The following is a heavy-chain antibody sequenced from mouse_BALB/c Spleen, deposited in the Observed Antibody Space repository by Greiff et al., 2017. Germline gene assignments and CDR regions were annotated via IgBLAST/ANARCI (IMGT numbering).Heavy chain of an antibody. J-gene: IGHJ4*01. CDR2: INPSTGYT. D-gene: IGHD1-1*02. CDR1: GYTFTSYW. CDR3: ARGGYDAMDY. V-gene: IGHV1-7*01. Sequence: LQESGAELAKPGASVKMSCKASGYTFTSYWMHWVKQRPGQGLEWIGYINPSTGYTEYNQKFKDKATLTADKSSSTAYMQLSSLTSEDSAVYYCARGGYDAMDYWGQGTSVTVSS.